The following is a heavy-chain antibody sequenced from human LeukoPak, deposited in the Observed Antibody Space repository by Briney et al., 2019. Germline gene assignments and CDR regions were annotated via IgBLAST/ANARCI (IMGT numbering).Heavy chain of an antibody. CDR3: ARDARRGGSRDIYDY. CDR1: GYTFTSYD. CDR2: MNPNSGNT. D-gene: IGHD5-12*01. J-gene: IGHJ4*02. Sequence: ASVKVSCKASGYTFTSYDINWVGQATGQGLEWMGWMNPNSGNTGYAQKFQGRVTMTRNTSISTAYMELSSLRSEDTAVYYCARDARRGGSRDIYDYWGQGTLVTVSS. V-gene: IGHV1-8*01.